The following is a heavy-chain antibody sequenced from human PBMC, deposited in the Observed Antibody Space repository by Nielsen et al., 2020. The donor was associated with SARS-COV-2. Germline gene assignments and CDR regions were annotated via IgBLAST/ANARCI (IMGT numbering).Heavy chain of an antibody. CDR3: ARARCSSTSCYMDF. D-gene: IGHD2-2*02. Sequence: ASVKVSCKTSGYPFTKYALNWVRQAPGQGLEWMGWINTNTGNPAYAQGFTGRFVFSLDTSVSTAYLQISSLKAEDTAVYYCARARCSSTSCYMDFWVQGTLVTVSS. V-gene: IGHV7-4-1*02. J-gene: IGHJ4*02. CDR1: GYPFTKYA. CDR2: INTNTGNP.